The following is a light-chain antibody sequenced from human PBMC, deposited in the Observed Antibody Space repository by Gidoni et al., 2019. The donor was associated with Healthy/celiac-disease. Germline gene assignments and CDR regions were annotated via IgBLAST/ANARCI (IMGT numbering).Light chain of an antibody. V-gene: IGKV3-20*01. CDR3: QQYGSSRT. CDR1: QSVSSSY. J-gene: IGKJ1*01. Sequence: ILLTHSPGTLSLSPGERATLSCRASQSVSSSYLAWYQQKPGQAPRLLNYGASSRPTGIPDRISGSGSGTDFTLTISRLEPEDFAVYYCQQYGSSRTFGQXTKVEIK. CDR2: GAS.